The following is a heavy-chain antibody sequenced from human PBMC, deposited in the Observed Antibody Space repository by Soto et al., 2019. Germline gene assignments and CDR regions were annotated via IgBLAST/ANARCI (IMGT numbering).Heavy chain of an antibody. Sequence: QVQLVQSGAEVKKPGSSVKVSCKASGGAFGSYAINWVRQAPGQGLEWMGGIIPMFDTTNYAQRSQGRVRVTADESTSTGYLELTRLRSEDTAMYYCTRHRGYSSGYWGQDFWGQGTLVTVSS. V-gene: IGHV1-69*01. CDR3: TRHRGYSSGYWGQDF. D-gene: IGHD5-12*01. CDR2: IIPMFDTT. J-gene: IGHJ4*02. CDR1: GGAFGSYA.